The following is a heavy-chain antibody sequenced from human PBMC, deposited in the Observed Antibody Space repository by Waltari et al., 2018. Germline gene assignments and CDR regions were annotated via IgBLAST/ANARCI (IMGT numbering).Heavy chain of an antibody. CDR2: IYHSGST. CDR3: ARVRVSGAAFDY. Sequence: QVQLQESGPGLVKPSQTLSLTCTVSGGSISSGGYYWSWFRQHPGKGLEWIGYIYHSGSTYYNPSLKSRVTISVDRSKNQFSLKLSSVTAADTAVYYCARVRVSGAAFDYWGQGTLVTVSS. D-gene: IGHD3-10*01. CDR1: GGSISSGGYY. J-gene: IGHJ4*02. V-gene: IGHV4-31*03.